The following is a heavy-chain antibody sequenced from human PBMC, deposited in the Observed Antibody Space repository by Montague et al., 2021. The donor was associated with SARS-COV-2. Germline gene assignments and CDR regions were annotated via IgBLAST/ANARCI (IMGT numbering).Heavy chain of an antibody. D-gene: IGHD2-15*01. J-gene: IGHJ4*02. CDR3: ARAQNICFIANCVNYFDL. CDR2: IFYTGSK. CDR1: GGSTSNYY. Sequence: SETLSLTCSVSGGSTSNYYWTWIRQSPGKGLQWIGYIFYTGSKKFNPSLKTRVSMSLDASKNHFSLRLSAVTAAVTARYYCARAQNICFIANCVNYFDLWGLGALVTVSS. V-gene: IGHV4-59*01.